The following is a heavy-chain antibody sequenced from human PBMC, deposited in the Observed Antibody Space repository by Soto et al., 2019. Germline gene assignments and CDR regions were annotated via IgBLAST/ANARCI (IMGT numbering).Heavy chain of an antibody. D-gene: IGHD3-22*01. Sequence: SVKVSCKASGGTFSSYAISWVRQAPGQGLEWMGGIIPIFGTANYAQKFQGRVTITADESTSTAYMELSSLRSEDMAVYYCARNKRGDSSGYYLSDYWGQGTLVTVSS. CDR2: IIPIFGTA. J-gene: IGHJ4*02. CDR3: ARNKRGDSSGYYLSDY. CDR1: GGTFSSYA. V-gene: IGHV1-69*13.